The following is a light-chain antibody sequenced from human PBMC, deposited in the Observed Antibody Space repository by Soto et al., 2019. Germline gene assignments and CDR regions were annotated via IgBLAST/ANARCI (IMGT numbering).Light chain of an antibody. CDR3: QQYNSFWT. Sequence: DIQMTQSPSTLSASVGDRVTITCRASQSISSWLAWYQQKPGKAPKLLIYKATIIETGVPSRFSGSGSGTEFTLTISRLQHDDFATYYCQQYNSFWTFGQGKKVEIK. J-gene: IGKJ1*01. CDR1: QSISSW. V-gene: IGKV1-5*03. CDR2: KAT.